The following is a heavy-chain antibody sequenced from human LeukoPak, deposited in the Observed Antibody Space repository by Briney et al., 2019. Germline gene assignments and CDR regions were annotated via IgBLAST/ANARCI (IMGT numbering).Heavy chain of an antibody. J-gene: IGHJ5*02. CDR1: GASITSDY. V-gene: IGHV4-59*13. D-gene: IGHD6-19*01. Sequence: PSGTLSLTCTVSGASITSDYFTWIRQPPGKGLEWIGYFYYGGNTNYNPSLKSRATISVDTSKNQFSLNVTYVTATDTAVYYCTRGLSRFDPWGQGTPVTVSS. CDR2: FYYGGNT. CDR3: TRGLSRFDP.